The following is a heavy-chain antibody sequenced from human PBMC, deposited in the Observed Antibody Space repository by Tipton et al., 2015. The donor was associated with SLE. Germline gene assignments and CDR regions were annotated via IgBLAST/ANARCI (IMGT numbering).Heavy chain of an antibody. CDR3: AKVGTVAGLRSFDY. Sequence: SLRLSCAASGFTFSSYAMNWVRQAPGKGLEWVSAISGSGGSTYYADSVKGRFTISRDNSKNTLYLQMNSLRAEDTAVYYCAKVGTVAGLRSFDYWGQGTLVTVSS. J-gene: IGHJ4*02. CDR1: GFTFSSYA. V-gene: IGHV3-23*01. D-gene: IGHD6-19*01. CDR2: ISGSGGST.